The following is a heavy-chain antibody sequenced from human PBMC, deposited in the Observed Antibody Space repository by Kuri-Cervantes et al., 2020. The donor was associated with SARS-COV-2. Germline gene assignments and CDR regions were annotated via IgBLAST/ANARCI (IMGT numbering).Heavy chain of an antibody. J-gene: IGHJ4*02. CDR3: ARYPGYDSSGYHDY. Sequence: GGLLRLYRAASGFTFDDYGMSRVRQAPGKGLEWVSGINWNGGSTGNADSVKGRFTISRDNAKKSLYLQMNSLRAEDTALYHCARYPGYDSSGYHDYWGREPWSPSPQ. D-gene: IGHD3-22*01. V-gene: IGHV3-20*01. CDR2: INWNGGST. CDR1: GFTFDDYG.